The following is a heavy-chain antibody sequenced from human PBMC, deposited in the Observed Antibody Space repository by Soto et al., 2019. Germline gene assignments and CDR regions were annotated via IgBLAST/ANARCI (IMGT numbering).Heavy chain of an antibody. D-gene: IGHD6-13*01. J-gene: IGHJ2*01. CDR1: GGSISSSNW. Sequence: QVQLQESGPGLVKPSGTLSLTCAVSGGSISSSNWWSWVRQPPGKGLEWIGEIYHSGSTNYNPSLKSRVTISVDKSKNQFSLKLKSVTAADTAVYYCARDPGQGIAAAGGYFDLWGRGTLVTVSS. V-gene: IGHV4-4*02. CDR2: IYHSGST. CDR3: ARDPGQGIAAAGGYFDL.